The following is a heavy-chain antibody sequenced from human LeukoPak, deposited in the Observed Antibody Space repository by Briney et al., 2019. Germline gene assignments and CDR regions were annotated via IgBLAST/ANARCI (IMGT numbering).Heavy chain of an antibody. D-gene: IGHD5-18*01. J-gene: IGHJ4*02. V-gene: IGHV3-74*01. CDR3: ARHYTAVVMGLVTD. CDR1: GFTFSSYW. Sequence: GGSLRLSCAASGFTFSSYWMHWVRQAPGKGLVWVSRINSDGSDTSYADSVKGRFTISRDNAKNTLYLQMNSLRAEDTAVYYCARHYTAVVMGLVTDWGQGTLVTVSS. CDR2: INSDGSDT.